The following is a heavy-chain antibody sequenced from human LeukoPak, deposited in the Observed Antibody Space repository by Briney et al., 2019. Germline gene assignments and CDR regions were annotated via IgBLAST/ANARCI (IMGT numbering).Heavy chain of an antibody. Sequence: GGSLRLSCAASGFTVINSYMSWVRQAPGEGLEWVSVIYSGGTTYYADSVKGRFTISRDNSKNTLSLQMNSLRAEDTAVYYCARVVGWLGPDYWGQGTLVTVSS. J-gene: IGHJ4*02. D-gene: IGHD5-24*01. CDR2: IYSGGTT. V-gene: IGHV3-66*01. CDR1: GFTVINSY. CDR3: ARVVGWLGPDY.